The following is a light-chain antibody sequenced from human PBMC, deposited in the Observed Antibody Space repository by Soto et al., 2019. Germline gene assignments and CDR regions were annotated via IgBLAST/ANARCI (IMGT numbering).Light chain of an antibody. J-gene: IGKJ1*01. CDR3: QQYDSSPWT. Sequence: EIVLTQSPGTLSLSPGERATLSCRASQSVSRSFLAWYQLKPGQAPRLLIYGASSRATGIPDRFSGSGSGTDFTLTISRLEPEDFAVYYCQQYDSSPWTFGQGTKVEIK. CDR1: QSVSRSF. CDR2: GAS. V-gene: IGKV3-20*01.